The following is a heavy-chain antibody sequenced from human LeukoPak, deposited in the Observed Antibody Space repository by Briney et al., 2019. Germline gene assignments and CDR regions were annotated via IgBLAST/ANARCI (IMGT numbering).Heavy chain of an antibody. CDR1: GYTFTSYG. D-gene: IGHD2-8*01. CDR2: ISAYNGNT. Sequence: ASVKVSCKASGYTFTSYGISWVRQAPGQGLEWMGWISAYNGNTNYAQKLQGRVTTTTDTSTSTAYMELRSLRSDDTAVYYCARPIMVYAIGVGWFDPWGQGTLVTVSS. V-gene: IGHV1-18*01. J-gene: IGHJ5*02. CDR3: ARPIMVYAIGVGWFDP.